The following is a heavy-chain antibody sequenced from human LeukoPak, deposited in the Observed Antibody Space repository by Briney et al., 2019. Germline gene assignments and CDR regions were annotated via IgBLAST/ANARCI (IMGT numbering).Heavy chain of an antibody. J-gene: IGHJ4*02. V-gene: IGHV4-4*07. CDR1: GGSISSYY. CDR2: IHTSGST. Sequence: SETLSLTCTVSGGSISSYYWSWIRQPAGKGLEWIGRIHTSGSTHYNPSLKSRVTMSVDTSKNQFSLKLSSVTAADTAMYYCAGDTYIYGSSAYYFDYWGQGTLVTVSS. D-gene: IGHD5-18*01. CDR3: AGDTYIYGSSAYYFDY.